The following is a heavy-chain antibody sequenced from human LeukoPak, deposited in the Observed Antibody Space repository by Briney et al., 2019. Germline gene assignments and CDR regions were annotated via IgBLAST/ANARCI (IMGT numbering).Heavy chain of an antibody. CDR3: ARNCSGGSCSDY. CDR2: IIPIFGTA. D-gene: IGHD2-15*01. J-gene: IGHJ4*02. CDR1: GGTFSSYA. V-gene: IGHV1-69*06. Sequence: SVKVSCKASGGTFSSYAISWVRQAPGQGLEWMGGIIPIFGTANYAQKFQGRVTITADKSTSTAYMELRSLRSDDTAVYYCARNCSGGSCSDYWGQGTLVTVSS.